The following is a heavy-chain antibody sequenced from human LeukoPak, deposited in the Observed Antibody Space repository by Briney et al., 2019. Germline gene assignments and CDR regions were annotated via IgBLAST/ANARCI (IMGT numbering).Heavy chain of an antibody. Sequence: PGGSLRLSCAASGFTFSSYAMHWVRQAPGKGLEWVAVISYDGSNKYYADSVKGRFTISRDNSKNTLYLQMNSLRAEDTAVYYCAKLRGVVTTWDYWGLGTLVTVSS. V-gene: IGHV3-30*04. CDR3: AKLRGVVTTWDY. J-gene: IGHJ4*02. CDR2: ISYDGSNK. CDR1: GFTFSSYA. D-gene: IGHD5-12*01.